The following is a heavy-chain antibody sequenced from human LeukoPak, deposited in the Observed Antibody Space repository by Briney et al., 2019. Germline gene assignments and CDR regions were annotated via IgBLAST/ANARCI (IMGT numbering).Heavy chain of an antibody. CDR3: ARVNGYSNSYYFDY. V-gene: IGHV4-59*12. Sequence: SETLSLTCTVSGGSISSYYWSWIRQPPGKGLEWIGYIYYSGSTNYNPSLKSRVTMSVDTSKNQFSLKLSSVTAADTAVYYCARVNGYSNSYYFDYWGQGTLVTVSS. CDR1: GGSISSYY. D-gene: IGHD4-11*01. CDR2: IYYSGST. J-gene: IGHJ4*02.